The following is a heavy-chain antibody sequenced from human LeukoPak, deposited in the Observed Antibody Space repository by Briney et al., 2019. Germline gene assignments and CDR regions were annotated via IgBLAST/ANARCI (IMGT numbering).Heavy chain of an antibody. V-gene: IGHV3-9*01. Sequence: GRSLRLSCAASGFTFDDYTMHWVRQAPGKGLEWVSGISWASGSIGYADSVKGRFTISRDNAKNSLYLQMNSLRAEDTALYYCAKDGAAAPGFYYGMDVWGQGTTVTVSS. CDR2: ISWASGSI. J-gene: IGHJ6*02. CDR1: GFTFDDYT. CDR3: AKDGAAAPGFYYGMDV. D-gene: IGHD2-2*01.